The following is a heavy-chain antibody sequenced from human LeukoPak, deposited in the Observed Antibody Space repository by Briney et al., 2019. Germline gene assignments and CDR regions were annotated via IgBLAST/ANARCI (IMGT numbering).Heavy chain of an antibody. J-gene: IGHJ4*02. CDR3: AREGPEGNYDFDY. CDR2: IYHSGST. Sequence: PSETLSLTCTVSGGSISSGGYYWSWIRQPPGKGLEWIGYIYHSGSTYYDPSLKSRVTISVDRSKNQFSLKLSSVTAADTAVYYCAREGPEGNYDFDYWGQGTLVTVSS. CDR1: GGSISSGGYY. D-gene: IGHD1-7*01. V-gene: IGHV4-30-2*01.